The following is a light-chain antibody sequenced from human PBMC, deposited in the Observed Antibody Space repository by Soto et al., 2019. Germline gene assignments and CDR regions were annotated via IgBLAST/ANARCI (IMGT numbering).Light chain of an antibody. J-gene: IGLJ1*01. CDR3: QVWDNNYDHYV. CDR1: NIGGKS. CDR2: DDG. V-gene: IGLV3-21*02. Sequence: SNELTQPPSVSVAPGQTARITCGGNNIGGKSLHWYQQKLGQAPVLVVYDDGDRPSGIPERFSGSNSGNTATLTISRVEAGDEADYYCQVWDNNYDHYVFGTGTKVTVL.